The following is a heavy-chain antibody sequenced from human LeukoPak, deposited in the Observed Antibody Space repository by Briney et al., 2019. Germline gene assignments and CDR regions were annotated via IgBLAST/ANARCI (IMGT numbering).Heavy chain of an antibody. CDR2: IYYSGST. J-gene: IGHJ3*02. CDR1: GGSISSSSYY. V-gene: IGHV4-39*01. CDR3: ASPRGAFDI. Sequence: SETLSLTCTVSGGSISSSSYYWGWIRQPPGKGLEWIGSIYYSGSTYYNPSLKSRVTISIDTSKNQFSLKLSSVTAADTAVYYCASPRGAFDIWGQGTMVTVSS.